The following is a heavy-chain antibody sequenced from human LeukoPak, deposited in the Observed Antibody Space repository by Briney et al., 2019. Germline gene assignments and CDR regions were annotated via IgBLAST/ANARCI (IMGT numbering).Heavy chain of an antibody. CDR2: ISSSSSYI. Sequence: GGSLRLSCAASGFTFSSCSMNWVRQAPGKGLEWVSSISSSSSYIYYADSVKGRFTISRDNAKNSLYLQMNSLRAEDTAVYYCARVAKERVGGVYYFDYWGQGTLVTVSS. CDR3: ARVAKERVGGVYYFDY. V-gene: IGHV3-21*01. CDR1: GFTFSSCS. J-gene: IGHJ4*02. D-gene: IGHD1-1*01.